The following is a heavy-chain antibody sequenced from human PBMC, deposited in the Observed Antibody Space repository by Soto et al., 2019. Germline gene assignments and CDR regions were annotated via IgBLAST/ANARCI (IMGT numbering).Heavy chain of an antibody. CDR2: IIPVLGTA. D-gene: IGHD3-9*01. Sequence: QVQLVQSGAEVKKPGSSVKVSCKASGGTFSTYPISWVRQAPGHGLEWMGGIIPVLGTANYAQRFQDRVTITADESTSTAYMDLSSLRSEDTAFYYCARVPSNYDPFTGYPAYYFDDWGQGTLVTVSS. CDR1: GGTFSTYP. CDR3: ARVPSNYDPFTGYPAYYFDD. J-gene: IGHJ4*02. V-gene: IGHV1-69*11.